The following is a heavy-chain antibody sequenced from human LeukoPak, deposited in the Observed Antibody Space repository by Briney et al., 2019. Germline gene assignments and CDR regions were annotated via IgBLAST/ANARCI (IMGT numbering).Heavy chain of an antibody. Sequence: LSLTCAVYGGSFSGYYWSWIRQPPGKGLEWVSYISSSGSTIYYADSVKGRFTISRDNAKNSLYLQMNSLRAEDTAVYYCASVKPDGDYPYYFDYWGQGTLVTVSS. CDR1: GGSFSGYY. CDR3: ASVKPDGDYPYYFDY. J-gene: IGHJ4*02. CDR2: ISSSGSTI. D-gene: IGHD4-17*01. V-gene: IGHV3-11*04.